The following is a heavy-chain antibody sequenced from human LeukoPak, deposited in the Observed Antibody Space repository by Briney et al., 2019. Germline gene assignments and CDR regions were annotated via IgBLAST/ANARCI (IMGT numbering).Heavy chain of an antibody. V-gene: IGHV3-23*01. CDR1: GFTFSSYA. D-gene: IGHD1-26*01. Sequence: GRSLRLSCAASGFTFSSYAMTWVRQAPGKGLEWVSSITGNGGSTYYADSVKGRFTISRDNSKNTLYLQMDSLRAEDTAVYHCARDSGSYLQPTDYWGQGTLVTVSS. J-gene: IGHJ4*02. CDR3: ARDSGSYLQPTDY. CDR2: ITGNGGST.